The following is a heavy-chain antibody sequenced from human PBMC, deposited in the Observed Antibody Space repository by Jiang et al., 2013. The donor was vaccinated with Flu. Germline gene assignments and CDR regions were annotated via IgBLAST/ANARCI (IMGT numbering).Heavy chain of an antibody. D-gene: IGHD2-15*01. CDR3: AAVGYCSGGSCYEGWFDP. CDR1: GFTFTSSA. J-gene: IGHJ5*02. CDR2: IVVGSGNT. V-gene: IGHV1-58*01. Sequence: GAEVKKPGTSVKVSCKASGFTFTSSAVQWVRQARGQRLEWIGWIVVGSGNTNYAQKFQERVTITRDMSTSTAYMELSSLRSEDTAVYYCAAVGYCSGGSCYEGWFDPWGQGTLVTVSS.